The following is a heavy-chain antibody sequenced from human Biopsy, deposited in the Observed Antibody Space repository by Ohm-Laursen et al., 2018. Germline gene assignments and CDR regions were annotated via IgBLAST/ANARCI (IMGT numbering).Heavy chain of an antibody. J-gene: IGHJ4*02. V-gene: IGHV3-11*01. Sequence: SLRLSCAAPGFSFSNYYMIWIRQAPGKGLEWVSYISSSGRTMYYADSVKGRFTISRDNANKSLYLQMNSLRAEDTAVYYCATTRSFDNWGQGTLVTASS. CDR3: ATTRSFDN. CDR2: ISSSGRTM. D-gene: IGHD5-24*01. CDR1: GFSFSNYY.